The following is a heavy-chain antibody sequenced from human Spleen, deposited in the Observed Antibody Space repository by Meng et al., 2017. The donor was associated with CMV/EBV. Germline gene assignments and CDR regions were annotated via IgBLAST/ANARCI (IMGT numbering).Heavy chain of an antibody. D-gene: IGHD1-26*01. CDR1: GFTFTTYS. V-gene: IGHV3-21*01. CDR2: ISSSGSYI. Sequence: GESLKISCAASGFTFTTYSMNWVRQAPGQGLEWVASISSSGSYINYADSVKGRFTVSRDSAQNSLYLQMNSLRAEDTAVYYCARGSGSIGYWGQGTQVTVSS. J-gene: IGHJ4*02. CDR3: ARGSGSIGY.